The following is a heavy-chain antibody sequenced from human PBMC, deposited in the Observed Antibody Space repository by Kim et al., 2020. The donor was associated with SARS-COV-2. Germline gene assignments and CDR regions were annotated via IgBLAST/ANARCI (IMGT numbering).Heavy chain of an antibody. CDR1: GYTFTTYA. V-gene: IGHV1-3*01. Sequence: ASVKVSCKASGYTFTTYAIHWVRQAPGQRLEWMGWINAGDGYTKYSQNFQGRVTITRDTSASTAYMELSSLRSEDTAVYYCARGSLTMVRGVIDWFDPWGQGTLVTISS. J-gene: IGHJ5*02. D-gene: IGHD3-10*01. CDR2: INAGDGYT. CDR3: ARGSLTMVRGVIDWFDP.